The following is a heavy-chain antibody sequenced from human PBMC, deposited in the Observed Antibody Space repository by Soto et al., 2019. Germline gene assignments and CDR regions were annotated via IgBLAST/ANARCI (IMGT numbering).Heavy chain of an antibody. Sequence: PSETLSLTCTVSGGSISGYYWIWIRQSPGKGLEWIGYIHRSGSTNYNPSLKSRVTISVDTSKNQFSLRLSSVTAADTAVYYCARHQPNRLGDWFDPWGQGILVTVSS. D-gene: IGHD3-10*01. CDR3: ARHQPNRLGDWFDP. J-gene: IGHJ5*02. CDR1: GGSISGYY. CDR2: IHRSGST. V-gene: IGHV4-59*08.